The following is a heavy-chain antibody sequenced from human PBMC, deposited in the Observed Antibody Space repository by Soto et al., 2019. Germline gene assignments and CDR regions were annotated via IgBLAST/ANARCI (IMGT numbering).Heavy chain of an antibody. CDR1: GGSISSYY. J-gene: IGHJ6*03. CDR2: IYYSGST. CDR3: ARDLSGYSGYDGGYYYYYMDV. Sequence: ASETLSLTCTVSGGSISSYYWSWIRQPPGKGLEWIGYIYYSGSTNYNPSLESRVTISVDTSKNQFSLKLSSVTAADTAVYYCARDLSGYSGYDGGYYYYYMDVWGKGTTVTVSS. V-gene: IGHV4-59*01. D-gene: IGHD5-12*01.